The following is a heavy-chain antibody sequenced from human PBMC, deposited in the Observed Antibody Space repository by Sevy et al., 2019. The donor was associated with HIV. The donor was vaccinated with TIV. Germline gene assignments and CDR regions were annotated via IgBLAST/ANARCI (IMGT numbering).Heavy chain of an antibody. J-gene: IGHJ4*02. V-gene: IGHV1-69*13. CDR3: ATRGDCGGVCSIYYFDY. CDR1: GGTFSTFL. D-gene: IGHD2-21*02. CDR2: IRPIFGTV. Sequence: ASVKVSCKASGGTFSTFLISWVRQAPGQGLEWMGGIRPIFGTVDYAQKFQARVTFTADDSTSTAYMELSSLRPDDTAVYYCATRGDCGGVCSIYYFDYWGQGSLVTVSS.